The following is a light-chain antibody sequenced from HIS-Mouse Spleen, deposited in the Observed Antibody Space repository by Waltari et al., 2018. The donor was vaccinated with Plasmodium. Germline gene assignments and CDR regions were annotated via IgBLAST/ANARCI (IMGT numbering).Light chain of an antibody. CDR1: QSVSSN. CDR3: QQYNNWPFT. V-gene: IGKV3-15*01. Sequence: EIVMTQSPAPLSVSPGERATLSCRASQSVSSNLAWYQQKPGQAPRLLINGASTRATGIPARFSGSGSGTEFTLTISSLQSEDFAVYYCQQYNNWPFTFGPGTKVDIK. J-gene: IGKJ3*01. CDR2: GAS.